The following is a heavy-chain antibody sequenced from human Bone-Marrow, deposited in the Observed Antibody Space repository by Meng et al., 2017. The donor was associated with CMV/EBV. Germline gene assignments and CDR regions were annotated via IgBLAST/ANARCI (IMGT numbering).Heavy chain of an antibody. CDR2: IDHSEST. CDR3: AREYSYGHRPIDS. V-gene: IGHV4-34*01. D-gene: IGHD5-18*01. CDR1: GGSFSDYF. Sequence: SETLSLTCAVYGGSFSDYFWSWIRQPPGKGLEWIGEIDHSESTNYNPSLKSRVTISVDTSKNQFSLKLSSVTAADTAVYYCAREYSYGHRPIDSWGQGTLVTVSS. J-gene: IGHJ4*02.